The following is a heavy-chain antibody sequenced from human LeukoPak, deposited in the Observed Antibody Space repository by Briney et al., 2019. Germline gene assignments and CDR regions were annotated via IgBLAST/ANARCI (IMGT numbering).Heavy chain of an antibody. D-gene: IGHD2-15*01. V-gene: IGHV4-59*08. CDR1: GGSISSYY. J-gene: IGHJ5*02. CDR3: ARQGCSGGSCYYWFDP. Sequence: SETLSLTCTVSGGSISSYYWSWIRQPPGQGLEWIGYIYYSGSTNYNPSLKSRVTISVDTSKNQFSLKLSSVTAADTAVYYCARQGCSGGSCYYWFDPWGQGTLVTVSS. CDR2: IYYSGST.